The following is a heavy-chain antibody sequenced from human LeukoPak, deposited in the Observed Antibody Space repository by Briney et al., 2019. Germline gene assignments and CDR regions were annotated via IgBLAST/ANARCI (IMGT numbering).Heavy chain of an antibody. J-gene: IGHJ4*02. CDR2: ISGSGGST. CDR3: AKQYCSSTSCSYFDY. CDR1: GFTFSSYA. V-gene: IGHV3-23*01. Sequence: SGGPLRLSCAASGFTFSSYAMSWVRQAPGKGLEWVSAISGSGGSTYYADSVKGRFTISRDNSKNTLYLQMNSLRAEDTAVYYCAKQYCSSTSCSYFDYWGQGTLVTVSS. D-gene: IGHD2-2*01.